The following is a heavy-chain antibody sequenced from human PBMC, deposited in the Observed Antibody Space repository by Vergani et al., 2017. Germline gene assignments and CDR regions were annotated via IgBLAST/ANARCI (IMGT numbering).Heavy chain of an antibody. CDR3: ARDSWTSELRGVYWFDT. Sequence: QLQLQESGPGLVKPSETLSLTCTVSGGSISSSSYYWGWIRQPPGKGLEWIGSIYYSGSTYYNPSLKSRVTISVDTSKNQFSLKLSSVTAADTAVYYCARDSWTSELRGVYWFDTWGQGTLVSVSS. CDR1: GGSISSSSYY. J-gene: IGHJ5*02. D-gene: IGHD3-10*01. V-gene: IGHV4-39*02. CDR2: IYYSGST.